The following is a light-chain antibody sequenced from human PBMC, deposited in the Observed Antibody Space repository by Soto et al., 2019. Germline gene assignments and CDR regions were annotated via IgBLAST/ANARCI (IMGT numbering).Light chain of an antibody. V-gene: IGKV1-5*03. CDR2: KAS. J-gene: IGKJ2*01. Sequence: DIHMTQSPSTLSASVGDRVTITCRASQSISNLLAWYQQKPGKPPKVVIYKASSLQRGVPSRFSGSGSGTEFTLTVSSLQPDDFATYYCQQYKSYYTFGQGTKLEIK. CDR1: QSISNL. CDR3: QQYKSYYT.